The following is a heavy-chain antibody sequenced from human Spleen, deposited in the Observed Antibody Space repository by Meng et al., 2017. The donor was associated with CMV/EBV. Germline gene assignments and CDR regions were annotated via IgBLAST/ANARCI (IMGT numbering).Heavy chain of an antibody. CDR3: ASADRLFVVGLFDY. V-gene: IGHV3-20*04. CDR2: INWNGGST. D-gene: IGHD2-21*01. Sequence: GGSLRLSCAASGFTFDDYGMSWVRQAPGKGLEWVSGINWNGGSTGYVDSVKGRFTISRDNAKNSLYLQMNSLRAEDTALYYCASADRLFVVGLFDYWGQGTLVAVSS. J-gene: IGHJ4*02. CDR1: GFTFDDYG.